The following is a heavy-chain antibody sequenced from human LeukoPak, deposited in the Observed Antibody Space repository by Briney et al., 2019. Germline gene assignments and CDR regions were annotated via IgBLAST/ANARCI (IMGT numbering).Heavy chain of an antibody. D-gene: IGHD6-13*01. CDR1: GFIVSNNY. Sequence: GGSLRLSCAASGFIVSNNYMNWVRHARGKGLEWVSIIYSGGGTYYADSVKGRFTISRDNSKNTMDLQMNSLRAEDTAVYYCAREGTGSSWSSFDYWGQGTLVTVSS. CDR3: AREGTGSSWSSFDY. J-gene: IGHJ4*02. CDR2: IYSGGGT. V-gene: IGHV3-53*05.